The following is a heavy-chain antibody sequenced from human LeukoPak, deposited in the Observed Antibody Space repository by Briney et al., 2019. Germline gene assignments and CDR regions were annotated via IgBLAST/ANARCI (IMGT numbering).Heavy chain of an antibody. Sequence: GGYLRLSCAASGFTFDDYGLIWVRQVPGKGLEWVSYITWNGDSTAYADSVKGRVTIYRDNAKNSLYLQMNSLRAEDTAFYYCARSMSTVTTRFFDLWGRGTLVTVSS. CDR2: ITWNGDST. V-gene: IGHV3-20*04. D-gene: IGHD4-17*01. J-gene: IGHJ2*01. CDR1: GFTFDDYG. CDR3: ARSMSTVTTRFFDL.